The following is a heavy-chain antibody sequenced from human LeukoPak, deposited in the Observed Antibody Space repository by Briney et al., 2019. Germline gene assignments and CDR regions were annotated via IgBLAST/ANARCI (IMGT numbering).Heavy chain of an antibody. V-gene: IGHV3-23*01. D-gene: IGHD2-15*01. J-gene: IGHJ6*03. CDR3: AKKGTYCSGGSCYGYYYYMDV. CDR2: ISGSGGST. Sequence: GGSLRLSCAASGFTFSSYAMSWVRQAPGKGLEWVSAISGSGGSTYYADSVKGRFTISRDNSKNTLYLQMNSMRAEDTAVYYCAKKGTYCSGGSCYGYYYYMDVWGKGTTVTVSS. CDR1: GFTFSSYA.